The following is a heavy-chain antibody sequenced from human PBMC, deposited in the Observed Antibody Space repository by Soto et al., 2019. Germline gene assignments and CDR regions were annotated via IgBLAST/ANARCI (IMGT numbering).Heavy chain of an antibody. V-gene: IGHV4-4*02. J-gene: IGHJ4*02. CDR3: ASDKARYYYGWGSSTLFHY. CDR1: GGSISSSNW. D-gene: IGHD3-10*01. CDR2: IYHSGST. Sequence: QVQLQESGPGLVKPSGTLSLTCAVSGGSISSSNWWNWVRQPPGQWLERIGEIYHSGSTNYNPSLKSRVNISVDKSKNQYYLKLSSVTAAVTAVYYCASDKARYYYGWGSSTLFHYWGQGTLVTGSS.